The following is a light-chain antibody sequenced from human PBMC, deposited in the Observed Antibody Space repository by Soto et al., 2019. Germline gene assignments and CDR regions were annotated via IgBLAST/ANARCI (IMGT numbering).Light chain of an antibody. V-gene: IGLV4-69*01. CDR3: QTWGTGIVV. Sequence: QLVLTQSPSASASLGASVKLTCTLSSGHSSYAIAWHQQQPEKGPRYLMKLNSDGSHNKGDGIPDRFSGSSSGAERYLTISVLQSEDEADYYCQTWGTGIVVFGGGTQLTVL. CDR2: LNSDGSH. J-gene: IGLJ7*01. CDR1: SGHSSYA.